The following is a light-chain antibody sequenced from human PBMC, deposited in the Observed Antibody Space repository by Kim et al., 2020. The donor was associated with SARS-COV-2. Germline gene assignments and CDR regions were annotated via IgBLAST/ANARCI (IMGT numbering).Light chain of an antibody. V-gene: IGLV1-47*01. J-gene: IGLJ3*02. CDR3: AAWDDSLSGWV. CDR1: SSNIGSNY. CDR2: RNN. Sequence: QSVLTQPPSASGTPGQRVTISCSGSSSNIGSNYVYWYQHLPGTAPKLLIYRNNQRPSGVPDRFSGSKSGTSASLAISGVRSEDEADYYCAAWDDSLSGWVFGGGTQLTVL.